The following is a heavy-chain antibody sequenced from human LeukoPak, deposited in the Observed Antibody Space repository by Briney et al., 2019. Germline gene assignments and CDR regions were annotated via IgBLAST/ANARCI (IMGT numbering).Heavy chain of an antibody. CDR1: GGSMSSYY. CDR3: ARGARAGYNLEPFDY. CDR2: IYYSGST. J-gene: IGHJ4*02. Sequence: PSETLSLTCTVSGGSMSSYYWSWIRQPSGKGLEWIGYIYYSGSTKYNPSLKSRVTISVDTSKNQFSLKLSSVTAADTAVYYCARGARAGYNLEPFDYWGQGTLVTVSS. D-gene: IGHD5-24*01. V-gene: IGHV4-59*08.